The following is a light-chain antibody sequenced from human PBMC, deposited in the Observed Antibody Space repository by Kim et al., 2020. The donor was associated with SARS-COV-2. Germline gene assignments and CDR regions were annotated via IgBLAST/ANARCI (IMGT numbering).Light chain of an antibody. CDR2: DKN. Sequence: GTKATIACSGSTSNIERKYVSWYQQVPRKAPKRLIYDKNRRPSGSPDRFSGAKSGTSATLDITGLQSGDEADYYCGVWDGDLRTYFFGPGTKVTVL. CDR1: TSNIERKY. J-gene: IGLJ1*01. V-gene: IGLV1-51*01. CDR3: GVWDGDLRTYF.